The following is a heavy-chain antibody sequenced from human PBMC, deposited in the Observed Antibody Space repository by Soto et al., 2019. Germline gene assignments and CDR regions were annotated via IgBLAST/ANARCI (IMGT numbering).Heavy chain of an antibody. D-gene: IGHD2-2*01. CDR1: GGTFSSYA. CDR2: IIPIFGTA. Sequence: SVKVSCKASGGTFSSYAISWVRKAPGQGLEWKGGIIPIFGTANYAQKFQGRVTITADESTSTAYMELSSLRSEDTAVYYCAREIVVVPAAGYNWFDPWGQGTLVTVSS. CDR3: AREIVVVPAAGYNWFDP. J-gene: IGHJ5*02. V-gene: IGHV1-69*13.